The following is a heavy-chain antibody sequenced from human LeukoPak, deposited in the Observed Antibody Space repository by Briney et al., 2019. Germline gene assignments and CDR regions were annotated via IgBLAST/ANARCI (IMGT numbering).Heavy chain of an antibody. CDR1: GXAFNTYS. V-gene: IGHV3-48*02. J-gene: IGHJ4*02. D-gene: IGHD6-13*01. Sequence: PGGSLGLSCAASGXAFNTYSMNWVRQAPGKGLEWVSYISSSSSPIYYADSVKGRFTISRDNAKNSLYLQVNSLRDEDTAVYYCARDHYSRNDYWGQGTLVTVSS. CDR2: ISSSSSPI. CDR3: ARDHYSRNDY.